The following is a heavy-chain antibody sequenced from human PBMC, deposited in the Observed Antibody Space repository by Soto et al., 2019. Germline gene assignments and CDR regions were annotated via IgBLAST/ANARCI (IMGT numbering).Heavy chain of an antibody. CDR1: GGSISSGDYY. D-gene: IGHD2-8*01. V-gene: IGHV4-30-4*01. J-gene: IGHJ3*02. CDR3: AREGRKGDGSNDPDFDI. Sequence: QVQLQESGPGLVKPSQTLSLTCTVSGGSISSGDYYWSWIRQPPGKGLEWIGYSYYSGSTYYNPSLKSRVTISADTSKNQVSLKLSSGTAADTAVYYCAREGRKGDGSNDPDFDIWGHGTMVTVSS. CDR2: SYYSGST.